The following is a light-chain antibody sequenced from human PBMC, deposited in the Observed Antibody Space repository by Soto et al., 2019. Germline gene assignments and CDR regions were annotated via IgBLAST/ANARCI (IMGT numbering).Light chain of an antibody. V-gene: IGKV3-15*01. CDR2: GAS. J-gene: IGKJ1*01. CDR1: QSVSRD. CDR3: CQYYNRYPWT. Sequence: ELVTSHPPSIVRVHTDEKSTLSFRANQSVSRDLAWYQQKPGQAPRLLMYGASTRAKGMPARCSGSGCGREVTLPISSRLHADFAASYCCQYYNRYPWTFGQGTKVDIK.